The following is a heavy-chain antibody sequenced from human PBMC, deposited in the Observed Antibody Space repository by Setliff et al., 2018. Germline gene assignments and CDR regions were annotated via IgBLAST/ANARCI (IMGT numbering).Heavy chain of an antibody. CDR1: GFTFSSYW. CDR2: IKQDGSVK. J-gene: IGHJ5*02. CDR3: ARDPFGNPVFDP. V-gene: IGHV3-7*01. D-gene: IGHD3-10*01. Sequence: GGSLRLSCAASGFTFSSYWMNWVRQAPGKGLEWVANIKQDGSVKNYVDSVKGRFSISRDNTKNSLYLQMNSLRAEDMAVYYCARDPFGNPVFDPWGQGTLVTVSS.